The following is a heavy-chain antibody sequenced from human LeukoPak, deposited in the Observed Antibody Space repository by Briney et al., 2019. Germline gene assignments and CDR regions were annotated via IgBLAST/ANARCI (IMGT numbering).Heavy chain of an antibody. D-gene: IGHD3-10*01. CDR3: ARGTPELWFGDYYFDY. CDR1: GGSFSGYY. V-gene: IGHV4-34*01. J-gene: IGHJ4*02. Sequence: SETLSLTCAVYGGSFSGYYWSWIRQPPGKGLEWIGEINHSGSTNYNPSLKSRVTISVDTSKNQFSLKLSSVTAADTAVYYCARGTPELWFGDYYFDYWGQGTLVTVSS. CDR2: INHSGST.